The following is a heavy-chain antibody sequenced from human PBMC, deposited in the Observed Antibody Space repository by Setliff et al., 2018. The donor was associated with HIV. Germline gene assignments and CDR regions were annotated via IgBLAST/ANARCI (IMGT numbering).Heavy chain of an antibody. CDR3: ARGGPRYGDYFYFDY. J-gene: IGHJ4*02. D-gene: IGHD4-17*01. CDR1: GYTFTSYG. CDR2: ISAYNGNT. V-gene: IGHV1-18*01. Sequence: VASVKVSCKASGYTFTSYGISWVRQAPGQGLEWMGWISAYNGNTNYAQKLQGRVTMTTDTSTSTAYMELRSLRSDDTAVYYCARGGPRYGDYFYFDYWGQGTLVTVSS.